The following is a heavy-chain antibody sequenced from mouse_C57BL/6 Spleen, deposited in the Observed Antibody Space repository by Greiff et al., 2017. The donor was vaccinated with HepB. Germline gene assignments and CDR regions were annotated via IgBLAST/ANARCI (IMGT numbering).Heavy chain of an antibody. CDR1: GFTFSSYA. Sequence: EVQLVESGGGLVKPGGSLKLSCAASGFTFSSYAMSWVRQTPEKRLEWVATISDGGSYTYYPDNVKGRFTISRDNAKNNLYLQMSHLKSEDTAMYYCARGGDQGYFDYWGQGTTLTVSS. CDR3: ARGGDQGYFDY. J-gene: IGHJ2*01. CDR2: ISDGGSYT. V-gene: IGHV5-4*01. D-gene: IGHD3-3*01.